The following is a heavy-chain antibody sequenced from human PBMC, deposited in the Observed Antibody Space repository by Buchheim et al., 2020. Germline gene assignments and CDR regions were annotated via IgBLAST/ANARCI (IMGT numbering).Heavy chain of an antibody. Sequence: EVQLVESGGGLVKPGGSLRLSCAASGFTFSSYSMNWVCQAPGKGLEWVSSISSSISYIYYADSVKGRFTISRDNAKNSLYLQMNSLRAEDTAVYYCARDHPVYSSGYYFQHWGQGTL. CDR3: ARDHPVYSSGYYFQH. CDR1: GFTFSSYS. J-gene: IGHJ1*01. CDR2: ISSSISYI. D-gene: IGHD6-19*01. V-gene: IGHV3-21*01.